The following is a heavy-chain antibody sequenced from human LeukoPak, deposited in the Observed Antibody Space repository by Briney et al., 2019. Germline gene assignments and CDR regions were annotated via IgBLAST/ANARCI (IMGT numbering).Heavy chain of an antibody. J-gene: IGHJ6*02. Sequence: ASVKVSCKASGYTFTGYYMHWVRQAPGQGLEWMGWINPNSGGTNYAQKFQGRVTMTRDTSISTAYMELSRLRSDDTAVYYCAXXXXXLLWFGELNYGMDVWGQGTTVTVSS. CDR3: AXXXXXLLWFGELNYGMDV. D-gene: IGHD3-10*01. CDR1: GYTFTGYY. V-gene: IGHV1-2*02. CDR2: INPNSGGT.